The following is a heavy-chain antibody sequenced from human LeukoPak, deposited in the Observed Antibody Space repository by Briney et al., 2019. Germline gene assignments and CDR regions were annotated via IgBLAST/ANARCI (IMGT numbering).Heavy chain of an antibody. J-gene: IGHJ4*02. Sequence: PSETLSLTCTVSGGSISSGSYYWSWIRQSPGKGLDWLGYVYYTGSTNYKPSLSLKSRVTISVDTSKNQFSLKLNSVTAADTAVYYCARGYLTRIRGVIAFDYWGQGALVTVSS. D-gene: IGHD3-16*02. CDR2: VYYTGST. CDR3: ARGYLTRIRGVIAFDY. V-gene: IGHV4-61*01. CDR1: GGSISSGSYY.